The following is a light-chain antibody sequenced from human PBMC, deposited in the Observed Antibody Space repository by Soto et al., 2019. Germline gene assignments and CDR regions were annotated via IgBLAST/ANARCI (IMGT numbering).Light chain of an antibody. Sequence: QSALTQPASVSGSPGQSITISCTGTSSDVGGYNYVSWYQQHPGKAPKLMIYEVSNRQAGVSNRFSGSKSGNTASLTISGLQAEEEADYYCSSYTSSSTQVFGTGTKLTVL. V-gene: IGLV2-14*01. CDR2: EVS. J-gene: IGLJ1*01. CDR1: SSDVGGYNY. CDR3: SSYTSSSTQV.